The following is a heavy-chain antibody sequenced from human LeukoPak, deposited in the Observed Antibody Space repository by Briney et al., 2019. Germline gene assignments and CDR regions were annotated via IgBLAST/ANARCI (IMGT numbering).Heavy chain of an antibody. V-gene: IGHV4-30-2*01. Sequence: SETLSLTCAVSGGSISSGGYSWSWIRQPPGKGLEWIGYIYHSGSTYYNPSLKSRVTISVDRSKNQFSLKLSSVTAADTAVYYCARSAVLRYFDWLFFDYWGQGTLVTVSS. CDR1: GGSISSGGYS. CDR2: IYHSGST. D-gene: IGHD3-9*01. J-gene: IGHJ4*02. CDR3: ARSAVLRYFDWLFFDY.